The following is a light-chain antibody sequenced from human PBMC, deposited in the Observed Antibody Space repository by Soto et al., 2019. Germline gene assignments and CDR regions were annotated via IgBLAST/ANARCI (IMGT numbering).Light chain of an antibody. Sequence: QSVLTQPPSASGTPGQRVTISCSGSSSNIGSNTVNWYQQLPGTAPKLLIYSNNQRPSGVPDRFSGSKSGTSASLATSGLQSEDEADYYCAAWDDSLNGSYVFGTGTRSPS. CDR2: SNN. J-gene: IGLJ1*01. V-gene: IGLV1-44*01. CDR3: AAWDDSLNGSYV. CDR1: SSNIGSNT.